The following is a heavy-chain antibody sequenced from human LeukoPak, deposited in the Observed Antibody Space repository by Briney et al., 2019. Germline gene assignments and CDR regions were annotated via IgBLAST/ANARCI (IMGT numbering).Heavy chain of an antibody. Sequence: SXTLSLTCTVSGGSISSYYWSWLRQPPGKGLEWIGYIYYSASPNYTPSLKSRVTISVDTSKNQFSLKLSSVTAADTAVYYCARVYSGWLDYWGQGTLVTVSS. V-gene: IGHV4-59*01. CDR3: ARVYSGWLDY. J-gene: IGHJ4*02. CDR2: IYYSASP. CDR1: GGSISSYY. D-gene: IGHD6-19*01.